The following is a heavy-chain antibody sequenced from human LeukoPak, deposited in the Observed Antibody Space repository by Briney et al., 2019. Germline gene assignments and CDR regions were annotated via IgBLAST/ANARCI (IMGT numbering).Heavy chain of an antibody. CDR2: INAGNGNT. CDR3: ARDHPYSSGWYRAIGYYYGMDV. D-gene: IGHD6-19*01. V-gene: IGHV1-3*01. CDR1: RYIFTNYW. Sequence: GESLKISCKGSRYIFTNYWIGWVRQAPGQRLEWMGWINAGNGNTKYSQKFQGRVTITRDTSASTAYMELSSLRSEDTAVYYCARDHPYSSGWYRAIGYYYGMDVWGQGTTVTVSS. J-gene: IGHJ6*02.